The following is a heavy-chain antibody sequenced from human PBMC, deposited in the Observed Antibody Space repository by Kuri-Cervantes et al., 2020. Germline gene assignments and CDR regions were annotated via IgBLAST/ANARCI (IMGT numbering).Heavy chain of an antibody. D-gene: IGHD3-10*01. V-gene: IGHV3-9*01. CDR1: GFSFDDYA. Sequence: GGSLRLSCEVSGFSFDDYAMHWVRQAPGKGLEWVLGISWNSGSIGYADSVKGRFTISRDNAKNSLYLQMNSLRAEDTAVYYCARDPHFGGRFGELSPDYYYYGMDVWGQGTTVTVSS. CDR3: ARDPHFGGRFGELSPDYYYYGMDV. J-gene: IGHJ6*02. CDR2: ISWNSGSI.